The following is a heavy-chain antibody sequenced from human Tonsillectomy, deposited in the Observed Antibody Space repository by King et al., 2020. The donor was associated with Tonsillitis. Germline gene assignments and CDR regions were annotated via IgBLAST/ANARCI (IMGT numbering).Heavy chain of an antibody. Sequence: VQLVESGGGVVQPGRPLRLSCAASGFTFSNYGMHWVRQAPGKGLEWVAVISYDGSNRYYADSVKGRFTISRDNSKNTLYLQMNSLRAEDTAVYYCAKDPYYGSGSPNWFDPWGQGTLVTVSS. CDR1: GFTFSNYG. CDR3: AKDPYYGSGSPNWFDP. CDR2: ISYDGSNR. V-gene: IGHV3-30*18. J-gene: IGHJ5*02. D-gene: IGHD3-10*01.